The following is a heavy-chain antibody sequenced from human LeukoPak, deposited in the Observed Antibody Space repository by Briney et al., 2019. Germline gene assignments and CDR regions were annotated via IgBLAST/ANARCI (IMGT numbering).Heavy chain of an antibody. Sequence: GGSLRLSCAVSGITLSNYGMSWVRQAPGKGLEWVAGISDSGGRTNYADTVKGRFTISRDNPKNTLYLQMNSLRAEDTAVYFCAKRGVVIRVILVGFHKEAYYFDSWGQGALVTVSS. CDR1: GITLSNYG. CDR3: AKRGVVIRVILVGFHKEAYYFDS. V-gene: IGHV3-23*01. CDR2: ISDSGGRT. D-gene: IGHD3-22*01. J-gene: IGHJ4*02.